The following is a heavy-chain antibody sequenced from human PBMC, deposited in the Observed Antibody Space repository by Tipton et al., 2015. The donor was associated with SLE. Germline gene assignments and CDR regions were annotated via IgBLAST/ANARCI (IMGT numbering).Heavy chain of an antibody. Sequence: GLVKPSQTLSLTCAISGDSVSSNSAAWNWIRQSPSRGLEWLGRTYYRSKWYNDYAVSVKSRITINPDTSKNQFSLQLNSVTPEDTAVYYCARGDSYYDILTGAFDIWGQGTMVTVSS. J-gene: IGHJ3*02. CDR1: GDSVSSNSAA. V-gene: IGHV6-1*01. CDR3: ARGDSYYDILTGAFDI. D-gene: IGHD3-9*01. CDR2: TYYRSKWYN.